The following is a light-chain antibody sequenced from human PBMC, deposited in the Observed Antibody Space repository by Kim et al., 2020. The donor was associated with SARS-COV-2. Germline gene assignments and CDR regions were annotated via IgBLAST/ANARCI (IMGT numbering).Light chain of an antibody. CDR3: TSYTSSPTLGV. J-gene: IGLJ1*01. CDR1: MSDIGNYNY. CDR2: DVS. V-gene: IGLV2-14*03. Sequence: QSLTISCSVSMSDIGNYNYVSWYQPHPGKAPKLLIYDVSKRPSGVSNRFSGSRSGNTASLTISGLQADDETDYYCTSYTSSPTLGVFGTGTKVTVL.